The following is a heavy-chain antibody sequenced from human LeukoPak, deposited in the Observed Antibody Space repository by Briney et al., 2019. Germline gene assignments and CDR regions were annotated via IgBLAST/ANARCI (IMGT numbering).Heavy chain of an antibody. CDR2: IYSSGST. CDR3: ARGPDFWSGYYFDY. Sequence: PSETLSLTCTVSGGSISSYYWSWIRQPPGKGLEWIGYIYSSGSTNYNPSLKSRVTISVDTSKNQFSLKLNALTAADTAVYYCARGPDFWSGYYFDYWGQGTLVTVSS. V-gene: IGHV4-59*01. D-gene: IGHD3-3*01. J-gene: IGHJ4*02. CDR1: GGSISSYY.